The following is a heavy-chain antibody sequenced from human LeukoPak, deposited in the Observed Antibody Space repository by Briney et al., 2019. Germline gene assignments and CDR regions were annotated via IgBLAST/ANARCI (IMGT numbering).Heavy chain of an antibody. CDR1: GFTFSSYA. D-gene: IGHD6-19*01. J-gene: IGHJ4*02. CDR2: ISYDGSNK. CDR3: ARVPGYSSGWYFDY. Sequence: GRSLRLSCAASGFTFSSYAMHWVRQASGKGLEWVAVISYDGSNKYYADSVKGRFTISRDNSKNTLYLQMNSLRAEDSAVYYCARVPGYSSGWYFDYWGQGTLVTVSS. V-gene: IGHV3-30*04.